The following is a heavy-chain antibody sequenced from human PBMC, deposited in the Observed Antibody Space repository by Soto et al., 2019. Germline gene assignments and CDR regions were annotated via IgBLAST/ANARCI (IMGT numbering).Heavy chain of an antibody. Sequence: SVKVSCKASGYTFTGYYVHWVRQAPGQGLEWMGWINPNSGDTYLAQRFQGRVTMNRDTSIGTAYMELRGLTSDDTAEYYCAKGGAIVAAGTRVYLYNAMDVWGQGTTVTVSS. V-gene: IGHV1-2*02. D-gene: IGHD1-26*01. CDR2: INPNSGDT. J-gene: IGHJ6*02. CDR3: AKGGAIVAAGTRVYLYNAMDV. CDR1: GYTFTGYY.